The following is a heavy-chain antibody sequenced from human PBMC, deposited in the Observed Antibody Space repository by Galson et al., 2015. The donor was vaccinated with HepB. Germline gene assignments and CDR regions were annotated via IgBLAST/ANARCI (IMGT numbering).Heavy chain of an antibody. D-gene: IGHD4-17*01. V-gene: IGHV4-59*01. CDR3: ASHYGDYEVTSYFDY. J-gene: IGHJ4*02. Sequence: ETLSLTCTVSGGSISSYYWSWIRQPPGKGLEWIGYIYYSGSTNYNPSLKSRVTISVDTSKNQFSLKLSSVTAADTAVYYCASHYGDYEVTSYFDYWGQGTLVTVSS. CDR1: GGSISSYY. CDR2: IYYSGST.